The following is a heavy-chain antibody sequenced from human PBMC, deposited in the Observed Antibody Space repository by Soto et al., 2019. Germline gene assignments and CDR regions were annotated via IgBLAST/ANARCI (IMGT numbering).Heavy chain of an antibody. J-gene: IGHJ3*02. Sequence: GASVKVSCKASGGTFSSYGISWVRQAPGQGLEWMGWISAYNGNTNYAQKLQGRVTMTTDTSTSTAYMELRSLRSDDTAVYYCARDTADGSDAGDAFDIWGQGTMVTVSS. CDR1: GGTFSSYG. CDR2: ISAYNGNT. V-gene: IGHV1-18*01. D-gene: IGHD6-13*01. CDR3: ARDTADGSDAGDAFDI.